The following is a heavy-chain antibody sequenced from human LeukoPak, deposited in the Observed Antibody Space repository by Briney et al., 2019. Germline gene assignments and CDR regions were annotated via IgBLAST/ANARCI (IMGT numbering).Heavy chain of an antibody. J-gene: IGHJ4*02. CDR2: IRQDGNEI. D-gene: IGHD2-8*01. Sequence: GGSLRLSCAASGFSFRNSWMSWVRQAPGKGLEWVANIRQDGNEIYYMDSVKGRFTISRDNAKKSLYLQMNLLRAEDTAVYYCANEGPNFDYWGQGTLVTVSS. CDR1: GFSFRNSW. CDR3: ANEGPNFDY. V-gene: IGHV3-7*03.